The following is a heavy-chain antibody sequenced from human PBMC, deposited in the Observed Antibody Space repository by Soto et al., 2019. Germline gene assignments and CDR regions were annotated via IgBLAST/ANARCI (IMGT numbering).Heavy chain of an antibody. J-gene: IGHJ4*02. CDR1: GGSITTSNW. CDR2: IYPSGNT. V-gene: IGHV4-4*02. D-gene: IGHD2-15*01. CDR3: ARVVGVASGGPLEY. Sequence: PSETLSLTCAVSGGSITTSNWWSWVRQPPGKGLEWIGEIYPSGNTNYNPSLGSQVTITLDKSKNQFSLKVTYVTAADTGVYFCARVVGVASGGPLEYWGPGTLVTVSS.